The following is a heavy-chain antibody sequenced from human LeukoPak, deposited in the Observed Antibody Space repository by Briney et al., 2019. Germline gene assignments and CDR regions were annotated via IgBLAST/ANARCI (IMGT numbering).Heavy chain of an antibody. CDR1: GFTFSSYG. Sequence: GGSLRLSCTASGFTFSSYGMPWVRQAPGKGLEWVSAIGDNGGDTKYADSVKGRFTISRDNSKNTLYLQMNSLRVEDTAIYYCGKDWKVDYWGQGTLVTVSS. J-gene: IGHJ4*02. CDR3: GKDWKVDY. CDR2: IGDNGGDT. V-gene: IGHV3-23*01. D-gene: IGHD1-1*01.